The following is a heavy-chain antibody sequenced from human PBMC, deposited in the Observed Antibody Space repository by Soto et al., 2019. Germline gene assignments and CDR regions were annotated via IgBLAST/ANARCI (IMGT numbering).Heavy chain of an antibody. Sequence: QPGGSLRLSCAASGFTFSSYWMHWVRQAPGKGLVWVSRIEGDGSSTNYADSVKGRFTVSRDNAKNTLYLQMNSLRAEDTAVYYFTRVRADPTSDDHHRLDSWGQGTLVTVSS. V-gene: IGHV3-74*01. D-gene: IGHD2-21*01. CDR2: IEGDGSST. J-gene: IGHJ4*02. CDR1: GFTFSSYW. CDR3: TRVRADPTSDDHHRLDS.